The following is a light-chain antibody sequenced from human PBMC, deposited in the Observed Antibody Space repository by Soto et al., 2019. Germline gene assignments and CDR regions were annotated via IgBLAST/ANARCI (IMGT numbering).Light chain of an antibody. V-gene: IGKV3-20*01. CDR2: GAS. Sequence: EIVLPQAPGTLSLSQGEIATLSCRATPSVDTNYVAGYQQKPGQAPTLLLHGASYRAAGIPDRFSGSGSGTYFTLTSSRLEPADFAVFHCQQYGNSPYTFGPGTKLVI. CDR1: PSVDTNY. J-gene: IGKJ2*01. CDR3: QQYGNSPYT.